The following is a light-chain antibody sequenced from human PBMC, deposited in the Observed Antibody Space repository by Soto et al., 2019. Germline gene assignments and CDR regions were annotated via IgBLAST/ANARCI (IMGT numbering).Light chain of an antibody. Sequence: QSSLTQPCSVSWSPGQSVTISCTGTSSDVGGYNYVSWYQQHPGKAPKLMIYDVSKRPSGVPDRFSGSKSGNTASLTISGLQAEDEADYYCCSYAGSYTFYVFGTGTKVTVL. V-gene: IGLV2-11*01. CDR3: CSYAGSYTFYV. J-gene: IGLJ1*01. CDR2: DVS. CDR1: SSDVGGYNY.